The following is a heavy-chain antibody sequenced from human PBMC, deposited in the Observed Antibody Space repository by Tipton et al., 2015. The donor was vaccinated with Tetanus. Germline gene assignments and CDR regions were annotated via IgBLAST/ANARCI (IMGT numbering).Heavy chain of an antibody. D-gene: IGHD2-2*01. CDR1: GGSISSYY. V-gene: IGHV4-59*01. CDR3: ARFRPAYGDY. Sequence: GLVKPSETLSLTCTVSGGSISSYYWSWIRQPPGKGLEWIGYIYYSGSTNYNPSIKSRVTISVDTSKNQFSLKLSSVTAADTAVYDCARFRPAYGDYWGQGPLVTVSS. J-gene: IGHJ4*02. CDR2: IYYSGST.